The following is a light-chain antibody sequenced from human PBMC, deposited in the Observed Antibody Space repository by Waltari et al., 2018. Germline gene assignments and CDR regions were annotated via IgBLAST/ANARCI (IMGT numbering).Light chain of an antibody. V-gene: IGLV2-23*01. J-gene: IGLJ2*01. CDR3: CSYASGSTII. Sequence: SALTQPASVSGSPGHSITISCTGTSNAVGRYNLVPWYQRHPGKAPELLIYEGSKRPSGVSNRFSGSKSGNTASLTISGLQAEDEADYFCCSYASGSTIIFGGGTKLTVL. CDR2: EGS. CDR1: SNAVGRYNL.